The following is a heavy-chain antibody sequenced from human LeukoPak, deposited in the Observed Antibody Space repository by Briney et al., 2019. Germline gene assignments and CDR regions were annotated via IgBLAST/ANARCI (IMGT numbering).Heavy chain of an antibody. V-gene: IGHV1-69*05. CDR3: ARVSNKSGERGTPYYYYMDV. CDR1: GGTFSSYA. D-gene: IGHD1/OR15-1a*01. Sequence: GASVKVSCKASGGTFSSYAISWVRQAPGQGLEWMGGIIPIFGTANYAQKFQGRVTITTDESTSTAYMELSSLRSEDTAVYYCARVSNKSGERGTPYYYYMDVWGKGTTVTVSS. J-gene: IGHJ6*03. CDR2: IIPIFGTA.